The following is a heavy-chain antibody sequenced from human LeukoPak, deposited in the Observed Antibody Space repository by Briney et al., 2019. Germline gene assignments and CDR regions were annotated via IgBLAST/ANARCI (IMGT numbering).Heavy chain of an antibody. CDR2: INHSGST. Sequence: SETLSLTCAVYGGSFSGYYWSWIRQPPGKGLEWIEEINHSGSTNYNPSLKSRVTISVDTSKNQFSLKLSSVTAADTAVYYCATVPPWSSSWYRGYFDYWGQGTLVTVSS. V-gene: IGHV4-34*01. J-gene: IGHJ4*02. CDR1: GGSFSGYY. CDR3: ATVPPWSSSWYRGYFDY. D-gene: IGHD6-13*01.